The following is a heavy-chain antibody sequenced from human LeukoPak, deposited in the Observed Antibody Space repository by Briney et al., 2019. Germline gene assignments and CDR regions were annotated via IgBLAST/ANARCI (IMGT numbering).Heavy chain of an antibody. V-gene: IGHV3-7*01. Sequence: PGGSLRLSCAASGFTFSSYWMSWLRQAPGKGLEWVANIKQDGSEKYYVDSVKGRFTISRDNAKNSLYLQMNSLRAEDTAVYYCAREVPYYDSSGYPPYYFDYWGQGTLVTVSS. J-gene: IGHJ4*02. CDR2: IKQDGSEK. CDR1: GFTFSSYW. D-gene: IGHD3-22*01. CDR3: AREVPYYDSSGYPPYYFDY.